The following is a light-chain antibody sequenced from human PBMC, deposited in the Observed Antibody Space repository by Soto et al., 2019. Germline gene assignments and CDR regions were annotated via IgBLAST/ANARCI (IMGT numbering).Light chain of an antibody. J-gene: IGKJ1*01. Sequence: DIQMTQSPSSLSASVGDRVTITCRASQGISNYLAWYQQKSGKVPKLLIYSESTLQAGVPSRFSGSGSGTDFTITISSLQPEDVATYYCQKYHSSPRTLGQGTKVEIK. CDR3: QKYHSSPRT. V-gene: IGKV1-27*01. CDR2: SES. CDR1: QGISNY.